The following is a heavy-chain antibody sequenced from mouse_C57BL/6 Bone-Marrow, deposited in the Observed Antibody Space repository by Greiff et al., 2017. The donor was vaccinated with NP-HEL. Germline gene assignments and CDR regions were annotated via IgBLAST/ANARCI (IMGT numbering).Heavy chain of an antibody. CDR3: ANYYFDY. CDR1: GYTFTDYY. J-gene: IGHJ2*01. Sequence: QVQLQQSGAELVRPGASVKLSCKASGYTFTDYYINWVKQRPGQGLEWIARIYPGSGNTYYNEKFKGKATLTAEKSSSTAYMQLSSLTSEDSAVYFCANYYFDYWGKGTTLTVSS. V-gene: IGHV1-76*01. CDR2: IYPGSGNT.